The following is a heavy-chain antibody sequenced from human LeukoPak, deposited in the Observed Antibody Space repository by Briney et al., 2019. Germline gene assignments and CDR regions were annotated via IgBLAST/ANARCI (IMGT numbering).Heavy chain of an antibody. V-gene: IGHV3-23*01. CDR3: AKGTLGSSWFFY. J-gene: IGHJ4*02. D-gene: IGHD6-13*01. Sequence: GGSLRLSCAASGFTFSSFAMSWVRQAPGKGLEWVSAITGSGDSTYYADSVKGRFTISRDNSKNTLYLQMNSLRAEDTAVYYCAKGTLGSSWFFYWGQGTLVTVSS. CDR2: ITGSGDST. CDR1: GFTFSSFA.